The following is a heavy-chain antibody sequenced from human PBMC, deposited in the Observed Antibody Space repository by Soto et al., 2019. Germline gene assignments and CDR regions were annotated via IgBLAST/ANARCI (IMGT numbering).Heavy chain of an antibody. V-gene: IGHV2-5*02. CDR1: GFSLSTSGVG. D-gene: IGHD2-15*01. J-gene: IGHJ5*02. CDR2: IYWDDDK. CDR3: AHSSLKRVAAIGWFDP. Sequence: QITLKESGPPLVKPTQPLTLTCTFSGFSLSTSGVGVGGIRQPPGKALEWLALIYWDDDKRYSPSLKSRLTITKDTYKNQVVLTMTNMDPVDTATYYCAHSSLKRVAAIGWFDPWGQGTLVTVSS.